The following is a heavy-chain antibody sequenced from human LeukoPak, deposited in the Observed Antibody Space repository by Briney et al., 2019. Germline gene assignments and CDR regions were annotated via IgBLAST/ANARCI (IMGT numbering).Heavy chain of an antibody. J-gene: IGHJ4*02. CDR3: ATDRGVYSYGQEVF. Sequence: SETRSLTCTVSGGSISNNNYYWGWIRQPPGKGLEWIVSIHNGGSTYYNPSLKSRVTILVDTSKNQFSLNLSSVTAADTAVYYCATDRGVYSYGQEVFWGQGTLVTVSS. V-gene: IGHV4-39*07. CDR2: IHNGGST. CDR1: GGSISNNNYY. D-gene: IGHD5-18*01.